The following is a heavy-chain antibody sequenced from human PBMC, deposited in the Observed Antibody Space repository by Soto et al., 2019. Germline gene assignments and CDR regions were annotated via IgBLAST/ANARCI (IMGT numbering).Heavy chain of an antibody. V-gene: IGHV4-59*01. D-gene: IGHD6-13*01. CDR1: GGSISSYY. CDR2: IYYRGST. Sequence: QVQLQESGPGLVKPSETLSLTCTVSGGSISSYYWSWIRQPPGKGLEWIGYIYYRGSTNYNPSLTSRVPISVDTSKNQFSLKLSSVTAADTAVYYCATLSSSWAYYFDYWGQGTLVTVSS. CDR3: ATLSSSWAYYFDY. J-gene: IGHJ4*02.